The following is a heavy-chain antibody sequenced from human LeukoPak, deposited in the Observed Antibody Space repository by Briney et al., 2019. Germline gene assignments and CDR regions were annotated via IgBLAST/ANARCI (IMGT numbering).Heavy chain of an antibody. D-gene: IGHD2-2*01. CDR3: ARSIVVVPAAHCYYYYMDV. J-gene: IGHJ6*03. Sequence: SETLSLTCTVSGGSISSYYWSWIRQPAGKGLEWIGRIYTSGSTNYNPSLKSRVTMSVDTSKNQFSLKLSSVTAADTAVYYCARSIVVVPAAHCYYYYMDVWGKGTTVTVSS. CDR2: IYTSGST. CDR1: GGSISSYY. V-gene: IGHV4-4*07.